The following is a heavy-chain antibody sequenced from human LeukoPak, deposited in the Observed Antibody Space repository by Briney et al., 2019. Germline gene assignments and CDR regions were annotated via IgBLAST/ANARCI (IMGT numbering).Heavy chain of an antibody. D-gene: IGHD2-15*01. J-gene: IGHJ4*02. V-gene: IGHV3-48*01. CDR3: VRDRFCSFDS. CDR2: IRSSPLTI. CDR1: GFTYSTYS. Sequence: GRSLRLSCAASGFTYSTYSMNWVRQAPGKGLEGLADIRSSPLTIYCADSVMGRSTISTDNANNSRYLQMNSLIGEDTAVYYCVRDRFCSFDSWGQGTVVTVSS.